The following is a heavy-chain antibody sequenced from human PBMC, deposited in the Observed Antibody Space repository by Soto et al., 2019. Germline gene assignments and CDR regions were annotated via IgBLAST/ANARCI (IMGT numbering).Heavy chain of an antibody. J-gene: IGHJ5*02. Sequence: SGPTLVNPTQTLTLTCIFSGFSLRTSGVGAGWIRQPPGKALEWLGFIYWNDDKRYSPSLKSRLTITKDTSKNQVVLTMTNMDPVDTATYYCAKSGSSGWYGWFDPWGQGTLVTAPQ. CDR1: GFSLRTSGVG. CDR2: IYWNDDK. CDR3: AKSGSSGWYGWFDP. V-gene: IGHV2-5*01. D-gene: IGHD6-19*01.